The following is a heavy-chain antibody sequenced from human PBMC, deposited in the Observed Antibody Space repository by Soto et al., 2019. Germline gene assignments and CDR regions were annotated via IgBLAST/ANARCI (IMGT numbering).Heavy chain of an antibody. Sequence: GESLKISCKGSGYSFTSHWIGWVRQMPGKGLECMGIIFPGESDTRYSPSFQGQVTISADKSINTAYLQWSSLKASDTAIYYCARSPSGLLAFDYWGQGTLVT. D-gene: IGHD2-15*01. CDR1: GYSFTSHW. CDR2: IFPGESDT. V-gene: IGHV5-51*01. CDR3: ARSPSGLLAFDY. J-gene: IGHJ4*02.